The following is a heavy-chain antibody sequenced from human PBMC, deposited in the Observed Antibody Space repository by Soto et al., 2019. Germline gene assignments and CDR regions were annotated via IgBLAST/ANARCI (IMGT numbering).Heavy chain of an antibody. D-gene: IGHD1-26*01. V-gene: IGHV3-23*01. Sequence: LSLSCAASGITLSIYAMSWVRQAPLKGPEWVSGISASGGSTSYADSVKGRFTISRDNSKNTLYLQMNSLRADDTAVYHCAKGQNSGTYRFYFDYWGQGALVTVSS. CDR3: AKGQNSGTYRFYFDY. CDR1: GITLSIYA. J-gene: IGHJ4*02. CDR2: ISASGGST.